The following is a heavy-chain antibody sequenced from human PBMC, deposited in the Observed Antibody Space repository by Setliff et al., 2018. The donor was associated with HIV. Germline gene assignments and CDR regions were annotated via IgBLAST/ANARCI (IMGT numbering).Heavy chain of an antibody. Sequence: ETLSLTCTVSGGSMSSYYWSWIRQPPGKGLEWIGYIYYSGSTNYNPSLKSRVTISVDTSKNQFSLKLRSVTAADTAIYYCARVPTSSWYVTTQRTKEYFQQWGQGTLVTVSS. J-gene: IGHJ1*01. CDR3: ARVPTSSWYVTTQRTKEYFQQ. CDR2: IYYSGST. V-gene: IGHV4-59*12. CDR1: GGSMSSYY. D-gene: IGHD6-13*01.